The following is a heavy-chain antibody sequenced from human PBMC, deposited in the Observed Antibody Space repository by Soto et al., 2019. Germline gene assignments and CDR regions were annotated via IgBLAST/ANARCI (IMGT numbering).Heavy chain of an antibody. Sequence: EVQLVESGGGLVKPGGSLRLSCAASVFNFSDAWMNWVRQAPGKGLEWVGHVKTKTDGVTTEYAAPVKGRFIVSRDDSRKTLYLPMNSLKSEDTAMYYCTTLGPSWGKGTLVVVSS. CDR3: TTLGPS. CDR1: VFNFSDAW. CDR2: VKTKTDGVTT. V-gene: IGHV3-15*07. J-gene: IGHJ4*02.